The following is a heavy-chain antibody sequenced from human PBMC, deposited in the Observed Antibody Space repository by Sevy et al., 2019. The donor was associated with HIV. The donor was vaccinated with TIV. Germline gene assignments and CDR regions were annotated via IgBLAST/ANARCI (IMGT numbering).Heavy chain of an antibody. V-gene: IGHV3-30*18. Sequence: GGYLRLSCAASGFTFSSYDMHWVRQAPGKGLEWVAVVSNDGTYKYYADSVKGRFTISRDNSKNTLYLQMNTLRAEDTAVYFCAKDSREYYHDSSGYYHGEFDSWGQGALVTVSS. CDR1: GFTFSSYD. J-gene: IGHJ4*02. CDR2: VSNDGTYK. D-gene: IGHD3-22*01. CDR3: AKDSREYYHDSSGYYHGEFDS.